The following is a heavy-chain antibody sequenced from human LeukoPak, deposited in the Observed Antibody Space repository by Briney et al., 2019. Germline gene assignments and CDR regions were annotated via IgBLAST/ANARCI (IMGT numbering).Heavy chain of an antibody. CDR2: IYYSGST. Sequence: SETLSLTCTVSGGSIGSNTYYWGWIRQPPGKGLEWIGTIYYSGSTYYNPSLKSRVTISVDTSKNQFSLKLSSVTAADTAVYYCASQLFPLAVSGFDYWGQGTLVTVSS. CDR3: ASQLFPLAVSGFDY. CDR1: GGSIGSNTYY. V-gene: IGHV4-39*01. D-gene: IGHD6-19*01. J-gene: IGHJ4*02.